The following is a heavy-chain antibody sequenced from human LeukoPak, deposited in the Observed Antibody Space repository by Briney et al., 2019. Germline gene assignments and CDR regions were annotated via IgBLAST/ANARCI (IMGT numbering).Heavy chain of an antibody. V-gene: IGHV3-66*02. Sequence: GESLKISCAASGFTVSTKYMSWVRQAPGKGLEWVSLIYSDGSTYYADSVKGRITISRDNSKNTLYLQMNSLRAEDTAVYYCASYYLEWLFGWAFDIWGQGTMVTVFS. J-gene: IGHJ3*02. CDR2: IYSDGST. CDR1: GFTVSTKY. D-gene: IGHD3-3*01. CDR3: ASYYLEWLFGWAFDI.